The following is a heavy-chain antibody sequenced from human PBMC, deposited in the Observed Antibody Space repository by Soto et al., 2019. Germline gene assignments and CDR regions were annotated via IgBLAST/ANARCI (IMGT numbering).Heavy chain of an antibody. D-gene: IGHD3-10*01. CDR1: GYSFTSYW. CDR3: ARRDSIWFGEFFPFDY. Sequence: GESLKISCKGSGYSFTSYWIGWVRQMPGKGLEWMGIIYPGDSDTRYSPSFQGQVTISADKSISTAYLQWSSLKASDTAMYYCARRDSIWFGEFFPFDYGGGGPRVTVPS. J-gene: IGHJ4*02. V-gene: IGHV5-51*01. CDR2: IYPGDSDT.